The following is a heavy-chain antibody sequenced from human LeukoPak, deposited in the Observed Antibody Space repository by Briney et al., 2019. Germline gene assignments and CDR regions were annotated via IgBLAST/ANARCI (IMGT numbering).Heavy chain of an antibody. V-gene: IGHV4-38-2*02. CDR2: IYHSGST. J-gene: IGHJ4*02. CDR1: GYSISSGYY. CDR3: ARDRPVDY. Sequence: PSETLSLTCTVSGYSISSGYYWGWIRQPPGKGLEWIGSIYHSGSTYYNPSLKSRVTISVDTSKNQFSLKLSSVTAADTAVYFCARDRPVDYWGQGTLVTVSS.